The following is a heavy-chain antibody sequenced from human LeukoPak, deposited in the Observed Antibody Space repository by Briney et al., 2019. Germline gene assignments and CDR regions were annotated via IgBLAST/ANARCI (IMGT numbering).Heavy chain of an antibody. CDR3: ARAGRGWFGSMDV. D-gene: IGHD3-10*01. Sequence: GGSLRLSCAASGFTFSSYAMNWVRQAPGKGLEWVSAVSGSAGSSYYADSVKGRFTISRDNSKNTLYLQMNSLRAEDTAVYYCARAGRGWFGSMDVWGQGTTVTVSS. CDR2: VSGSAGSS. J-gene: IGHJ6*02. V-gene: IGHV3-23*01. CDR1: GFTFSSYA.